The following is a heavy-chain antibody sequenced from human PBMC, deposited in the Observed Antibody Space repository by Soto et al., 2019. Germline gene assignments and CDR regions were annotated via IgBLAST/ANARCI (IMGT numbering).Heavy chain of an antibody. CDR3: ARLIGNSWLDY. D-gene: IGHD6-13*01. CDR1: SASIHGYY. J-gene: IGHJ4*02. V-gene: IGHV4-59*08. Sequence: SVTLSLTCTLYSASIHGYYWSWIRHPPGKGLEWIGYMYNTGSTVYNPSFKSRVTISVDTSKNHVSLQLDSVTPDDTAVYYCARLIGNSWLDYWGQGTLVTVS. CDR2: MYNTGST.